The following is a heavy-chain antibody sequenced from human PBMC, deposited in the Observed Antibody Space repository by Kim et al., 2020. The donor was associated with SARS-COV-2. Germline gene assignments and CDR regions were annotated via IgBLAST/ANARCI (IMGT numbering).Heavy chain of an antibody. D-gene: IGHD3-16*02. CDR2: INHSGST. CDR1: GGSFSGYY. Sequence: SETLSLTCAVYGGSFSGYYWSWIRQPPGKGLEWIGEINHSGSTNYNPSLKSRVTISVDTSKNQFSLKLSSVTAADTAVYYCAREIMITFGGVIVMDYWGQGPLVTVSS. J-gene: IGHJ4*02. CDR3: AREIMITFGGVIVMDY. V-gene: IGHV4-34*01.